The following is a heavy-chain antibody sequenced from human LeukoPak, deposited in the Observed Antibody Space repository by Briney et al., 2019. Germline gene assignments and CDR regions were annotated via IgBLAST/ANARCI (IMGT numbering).Heavy chain of an antibody. Sequence: PSETLSLTCTVSGGSISSYYWSWIRQPAGKGLEWIGRIYASGSTNYNPSLKSRVTMSVDTSKSQFSLKLISVTAADTAVYYCARDPRGIVGANHNWFDPWGQGTLVTVSS. CDR3: ARDPRGIVGANHNWFDP. V-gene: IGHV4-4*07. J-gene: IGHJ5*02. D-gene: IGHD1-26*01. CDR1: GGSISSYY. CDR2: IYASGST.